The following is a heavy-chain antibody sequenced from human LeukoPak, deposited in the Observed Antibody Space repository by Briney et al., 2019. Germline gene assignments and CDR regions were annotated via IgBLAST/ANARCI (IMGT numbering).Heavy chain of an antibody. CDR2: ISSSSTNI. D-gene: IGHD3-3*01. CDR1: GFTFSSHS. J-gene: IGHJ4*02. Sequence: PGGSLRLSCAASGFTFSSHSMNWVRQAPGKGLEWVSYISSSSTNIYYAASVKGRFAISRDNARNSLFLQMNSLRAEDSGIYYCAIDPRLEISGMVIDMLDYWGQGTLVTVSS. V-gene: IGHV3-21*01. CDR3: AIDPRLEISGMVIDMLDY.